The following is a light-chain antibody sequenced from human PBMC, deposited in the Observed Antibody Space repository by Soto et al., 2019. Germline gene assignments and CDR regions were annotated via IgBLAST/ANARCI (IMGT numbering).Light chain of an antibody. CDR3: QQYGSSSWT. CDR1: QSVSSSY. J-gene: IGKJ1*01. V-gene: IGKV3-20*01. Sequence: EIVLTQSPGTLSLSPGESATLSCRASQSVSSSYLAWYQQKPGQAPRLLIYGASSRATGIPDRFSGSGSGTDFTLTISRLEPADFAVYYCQQYGSSSWTFGQGTKVEIK. CDR2: GAS.